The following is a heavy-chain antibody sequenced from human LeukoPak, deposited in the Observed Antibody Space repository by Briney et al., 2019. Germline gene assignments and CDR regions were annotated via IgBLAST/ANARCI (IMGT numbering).Heavy chain of an antibody. CDR3: ARGLNRNDYGDYGY. V-gene: IGHV4-61*08. D-gene: IGHD4-17*01. J-gene: IGHJ4*02. Sequence: PSQTLSLTCTVSGGSISSGDYYWSWIRQPPGKGLEWIGYIYYTGSTSYNPSLKSRVTISVQTSRNQFSLKLSSVTAADTAVYYCARGLNRNDYGDYGYWGQGTLVTVSS. CDR2: IYYTGST. CDR1: GGSISSGDYY.